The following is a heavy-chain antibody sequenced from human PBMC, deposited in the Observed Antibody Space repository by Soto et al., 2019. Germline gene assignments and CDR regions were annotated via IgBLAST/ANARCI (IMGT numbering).Heavy chain of an antibody. Sequence: QVQLVESGGGVVQPGRSLRLSCAASGFTFSSYGMHWVRQAPGKGLEWVALISYDGSNKYYADSVKGRFTISRDNSKNTLYLQMNSLRAEDTAVYYCARGVTQATDYWGQGTLVTVSS. J-gene: IGHJ4*02. V-gene: IGHV3-30*03. CDR2: ISYDGSNK. CDR1: GFTFSSYG. CDR3: ARGVTQATDY. D-gene: IGHD5-12*01.